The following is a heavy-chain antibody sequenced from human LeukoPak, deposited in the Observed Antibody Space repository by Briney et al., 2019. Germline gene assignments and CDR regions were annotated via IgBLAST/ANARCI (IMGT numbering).Heavy chain of an antibody. Sequence: GGSLRLSCVASGLTFSTYAMTWVRQAPGKGLEWVSSISGSGTSTYYADSVKGRFTSSRDNSKNTLYLQMNSLRAEDTAVYYCATLHPTYSSSHFWGQGALVTVSS. CDR3: ATLHPTYSSSHF. V-gene: IGHV3-23*01. D-gene: IGHD6-6*01. CDR1: GLTFSTYA. J-gene: IGHJ4*02. CDR2: ISGSGTST.